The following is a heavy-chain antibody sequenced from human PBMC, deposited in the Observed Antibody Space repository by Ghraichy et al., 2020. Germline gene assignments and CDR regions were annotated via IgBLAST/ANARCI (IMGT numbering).Heavy chain of an antibody. J-gene: IGHJ4*02. Sequence: GESLNISCAASGFAFDDYAMHWVRQAPGKGLEWVSFNSWLGDTTSYADSVRGRFIISRDNSKNFLYLQMNSLTPEDTVFYYCVRDKTSSWCFDSWGPGNLVTVSA. CDR1: GFAFDDYA. CDR3: VRDKTSSWCFDS. V-gene: IGHV3-43D*03. CDR2: NSWLGDTT. D-gene: IGHD6-13*01.